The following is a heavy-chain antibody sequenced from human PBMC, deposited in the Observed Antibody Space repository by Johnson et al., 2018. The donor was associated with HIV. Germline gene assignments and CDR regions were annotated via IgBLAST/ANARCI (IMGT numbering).Heavy chain of an antibody. D-gene: IGHD6-13*01. CDR2: ISWNSASI. V-gene: IGHV3-9*01. J-gene: IGHJ3*02. CDR1: GFTFKDYA. CDR3: VKTVGLPSTWYERAFDI. Sequence: EVQLVESGGGLVQPGRSLRLSCAASGFTFKDYAMHWVRQTPEKGLEWVSAISWNSASIYYADSVRGRFTISRDNDKNSLHLEMNSLRPEDTALYYCVKTVGLPSTWYERAFDIWGQGTRVTVSS.